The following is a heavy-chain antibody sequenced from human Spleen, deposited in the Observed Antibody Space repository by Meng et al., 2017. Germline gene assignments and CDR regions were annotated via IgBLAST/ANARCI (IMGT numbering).Heavy chain of an antibody. Sequence: QLQLQELGPGLVKPPEALSLTCRVSGGSISTSGYYWGWIRQPPGKGLEWIGSIGHSGITYYTPSLKSRVTVSIDTSKSQFSLKLTSVTAADTAVYYCVRSSGWVRTGFDPWGQGTLVTVSS. CDR3: VRSSGWVRTGFDP. J-gene: IGHJ5*02. D-gene: IGHD6-19*01. CDR2: IGHSGIT. V-gene: IGHV4-39*01. CDR1: GGSISTSGYY.